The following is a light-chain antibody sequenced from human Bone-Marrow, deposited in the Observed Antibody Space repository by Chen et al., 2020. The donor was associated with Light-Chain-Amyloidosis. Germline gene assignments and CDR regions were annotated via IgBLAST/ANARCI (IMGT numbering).Light chain of an antibody. V-gene: IGLV2-14*01. CDR1: SSDVGGDNH. CDR3: SSYTITNTLV. CDR2: EVT. J-gene: IGLJ1*01. Sequence: HSALTQPASVSVSPGQSPTISCPGTSSDVGGDNHVSWYQQHPDKAPKLMIYEVTNRPSWVPDRFSGSKSDNTASLTISGLQTEDEADYFCSSYTITNTLVFGSGTRVTVL.